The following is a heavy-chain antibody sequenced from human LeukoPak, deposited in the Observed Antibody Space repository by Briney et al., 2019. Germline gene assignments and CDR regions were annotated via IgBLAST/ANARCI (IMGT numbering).Heavy chain of an antibody. Sequence: ASVKVSCKASGYTFTSYYVHWIRQAPGQGPQWMGVIHPSGGSKNIAQKFQGRVTMPRDTSTSTVNMELSSLRSEDTAVYYCARMDMEPAMVTNFFEYWGQGTLVTVSS. CDR2: IHPSGGSK. CDR1: GYTFTSYY. J-gene: IGHJ4*02. V-gene: IGHV1-46*01. CDR3: ARMDMEPAMVTNFFEY. D-gene: IGHD5-18*01.